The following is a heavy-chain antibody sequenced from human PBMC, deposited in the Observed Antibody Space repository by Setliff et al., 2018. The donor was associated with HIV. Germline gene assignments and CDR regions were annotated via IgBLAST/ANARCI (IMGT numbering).Heavy chain of an antibody. V-gene: IGHV1-69*13. D-gene: IGHD1-26*01. Sequence: SVKVSCKTSGGTFSTYVISWVRQAPGQGLEWMGGIITIFGTPNYAQKFQDRVTITADESTTTVYMELSSLTSEDTAVYYCARGVDGSYRKFFDNWGQGTLVTVSS. CDR3: ARGVDGSYRKFFDN. J-gene: IGHJ4*02. CDR2: IITIFGTP. CDR1: GGTFSTYV.